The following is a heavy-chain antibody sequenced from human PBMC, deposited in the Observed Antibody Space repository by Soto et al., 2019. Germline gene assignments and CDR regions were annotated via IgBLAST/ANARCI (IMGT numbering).Heavy chain of an antibody. V-gene: IGHV3-33*01. CDR1: GFTFSSYG. J-gene: IGHJ4*02. CDR2: IWYDGSNK. Sequence: QVQLVESGGGVVQPGRSLRLSCAASGFTFSSYGMHWVRQAPGKGLEWVAVIWYDGSNKYYADSVKGRFTISRDNSKNTLYLQLNSLRAEDTAVYYCAREGSGCDFDYWGQGTLVTVSS. D-gene: IGHD5-12*01. CDR3: AREGSGCDFDY.